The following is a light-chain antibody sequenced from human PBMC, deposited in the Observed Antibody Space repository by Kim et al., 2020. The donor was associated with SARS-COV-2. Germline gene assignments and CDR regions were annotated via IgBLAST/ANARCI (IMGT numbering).Light chain of an antibody. CDR1: PDIANS. Sequence: ASIGDRTTITCRASPDIANSLAWYQQKPGKVPQVLIYAAATLQSGVPSRFSGSGSGTEFTLTIGSLQTEDVATYYCQKYNSAPWTFGPGTKVDIK. CDR3: QKYNSAPWT. J-gene: IGKJ1*01. CDR2: AAA. V-gene: IGKV1-27*01.